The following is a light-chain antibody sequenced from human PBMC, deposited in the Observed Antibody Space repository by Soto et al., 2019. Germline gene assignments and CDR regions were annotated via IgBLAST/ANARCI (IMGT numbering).Light chain of an antibody. J-gene: IGKJ4*01. CDR3: QQRQSYPLT. CDR2: SAS. Sequence: DIQMTQSPSTLPASVGDRVTITYRASQGISSFLAWFQQKPGKAPKLLIYSASTLQSGVPSRFSGSGSGTEFTLTISSLQPEEFATYYCQQRQSYPLTFGGGTKVDIK. V-gene: IGKV1-9*01. CDR1: QGISSF.